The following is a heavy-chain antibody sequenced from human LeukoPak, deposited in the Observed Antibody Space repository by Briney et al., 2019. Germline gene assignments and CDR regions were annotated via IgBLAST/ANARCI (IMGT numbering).Heavy chain of an antibody. Sequence: GGSLRLSCAASGFTFSSYSMNWVRQAPGKGLEWVSYISSSSTIYYADSVKGRFTISRDNAKNSLYLQMNSLRAEDTAVYYCARGTTFGVVTFFDYWGQGTLVTVSS. J-gene: IGHJ4*02. CDR3: ARGTTFGVVTFFDY. CDR2: ISSSSTI. D-gene: IGHD3-3*01. CDR1: GFTFSSYS. V-gene: IGHV3-48*01.